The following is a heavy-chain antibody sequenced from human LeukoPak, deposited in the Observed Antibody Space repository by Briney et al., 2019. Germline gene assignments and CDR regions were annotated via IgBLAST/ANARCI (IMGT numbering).Heavy chain of an antibody. CDR1: GFTFTMFG. V-gene: IGHV3-48*01. Sequence: GGSLRLSCAASGFTFTMFGMDWVRQAPGKGLEWVSYIDGNSGIKYYADSVQGRFTISRDNAQDSVFLQMTSLRVDDTAVYYCARTYDFGRGPPGDAFDNWGQGTLVTVPS. D-gene: IGHD3-3*01. J-gene: IGHJ3*02. CDR3: ARTYDFGRGPPGDAFDN. CDR2: IDGNSGIK.